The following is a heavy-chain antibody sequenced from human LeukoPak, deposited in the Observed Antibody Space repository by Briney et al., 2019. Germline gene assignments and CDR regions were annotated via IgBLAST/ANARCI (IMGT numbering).Heavy chain of an antibody. CDR2: IVGNGVST. CDR3: TKWGDYDGSTGYYDSDY. Sequence: GASLRLSCAASGFTFRNYAMSWVRQAPGKGLEWVSAIVGNGVSTYYADSVQGRFTISRDNSKNTLYLQMNSLRAEDTALYYCTKWGDYDGSTGYYDSDYWGQGTLVTVSS. CDR1: GFTFRNYA. D-gene: IGHD3-9*01. V-gene: IGHV3-23*01. J-gene: IGHJ4*02.